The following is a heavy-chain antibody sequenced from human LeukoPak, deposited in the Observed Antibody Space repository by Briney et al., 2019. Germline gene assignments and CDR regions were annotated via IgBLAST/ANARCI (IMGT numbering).Heavy chain of an antibody. J-gene: IGHJ5*02. CDR2: IYYSGST. CDR3: ARLYSGYAFDL. V-gene: IGHV4-59*01. CDR1: GGSISSYY. D-gene: IGHD5-12*01. Sequence: PSETLPLTCTVSGGSISSYYWSWIRQPPGKGLEWIRYIYYSGSTNYNPSLKSRVTISVDTSKNQFSLKLSPVAAANTAVYYCARLYSGYAFDLWGQGTLVTVSS.